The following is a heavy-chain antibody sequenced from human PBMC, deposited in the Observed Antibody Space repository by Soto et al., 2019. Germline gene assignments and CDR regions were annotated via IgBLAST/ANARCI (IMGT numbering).Heavy chain of an antibody. CDR1: GFTFSSYA. CDR3: AKGDKGREYQLQRGVQFDY. Sequence: HPGGSLRLSCAASGFTFSSYAMSWVRQAPGKGLEWVSAISGSGGSTYYADSVKGRFTISRDNSKNTLYLQMNSLRAEDTAVYYCAKGDKGREYQLQRGVQFDYWGQGTLVTVSS. CDR2: ISGSGGST. D-gene: IGHD2-2*01. J-gene: IGHJ4*02. V-gene: IGHV3-23*01.